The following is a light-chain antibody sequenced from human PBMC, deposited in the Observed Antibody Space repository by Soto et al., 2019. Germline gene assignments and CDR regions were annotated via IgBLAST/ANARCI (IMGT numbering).Light chain of an antibody. Sequence: DIQMTQSPSTLSASVGDRVTITCRASQSIRNWLAWYQQKPGKAPNLLIYDASSLESGAPSRFSGSGSGTEFTLTISSLQPDDFAGYYCQQYNGYSPGTFGQGTKVEIK. CDR2: DAS. V-gene: IGKV1-5*01. J-gene: IGKJ1*01. CDR3: QQYNGYSPGT. CDR1: QSIRNW.